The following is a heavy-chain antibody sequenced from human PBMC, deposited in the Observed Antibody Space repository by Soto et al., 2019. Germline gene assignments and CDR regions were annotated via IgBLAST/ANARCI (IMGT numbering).Heavy chain of an antibody. CDR3: ARAGGYCSSTSCPSDAFDI. J-gene: IGHJ3*02. V-gene: IGHV1-69*01. CDR1: GGTFSSYA. CDR2: IIPIFGTA. D-gene: IGHD2-2*01. Sequence: QVQLVPSGAEVKKPGSSVKVSCKASGGTFSSYAISWVRQAPGQGLEWMGGIIPIFGTANYAQKFQGRVTITADESTSTAYMELSSLRSEDTAVYYCARAGGYCSSTSCPSDAFDIWGQGTMVTVSS.